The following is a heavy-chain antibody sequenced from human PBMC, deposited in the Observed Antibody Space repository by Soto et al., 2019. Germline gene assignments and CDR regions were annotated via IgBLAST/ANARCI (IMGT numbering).Heavy chain of an antibody. V-gene: IGHV3-23*01. Sequence: GGSLRLSCVASGFTFNVYAMSWVRQAPGKGLEWVSAIGGYTTNIYYTDSVRGRFTISRDNSKNTVYLQMNSLRAEDTAVYYCARRANGDHDYWGQGILVTVSS. J-gene: IGHJ4*02. CDR2: IGGYTTNI. CDR1: GFTFNVYA. CDR3: ARRANGDHDY.